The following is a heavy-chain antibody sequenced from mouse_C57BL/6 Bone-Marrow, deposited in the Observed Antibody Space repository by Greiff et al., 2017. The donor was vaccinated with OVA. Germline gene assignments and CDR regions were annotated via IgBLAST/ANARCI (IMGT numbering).Heavy chain of an antibody. D-gene: IGHD2-1*01. CDR3: ARDLGNYVWYFDV. J-gene: IGHJ1*03. CDR2: INYDGSST. Sequence: EVHLVESEGGLVQPGSSMKLSCTASGFTFSDYYMAWVRQVPEKGLEWVANINYDGSSTYYLDSLKSRFIISRDNAKNILYLQMSSLKSEDTATYYCARDLGNYVWYFDVWGTGTTVTVSS. CDR1: GFTFSDYY. V-gene: IGHV5-16*01.